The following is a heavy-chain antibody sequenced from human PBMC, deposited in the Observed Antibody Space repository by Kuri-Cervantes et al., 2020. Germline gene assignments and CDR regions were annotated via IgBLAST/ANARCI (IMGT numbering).Heavy chain of an antibody. CDR2: IYYSGAT. CDR3: ARFVTDWFDS. J-gene: IGHJ5*01. D-gene: IGHD2-21*02. CDR1: GGSISTSSNY. V-gene: IGHV4-39*07. Sequence: SETLSLTCSVSGGSISTSSNYRGWIRQPPGKGLEWIGTIYYSGATYSNPSLRSRVTMSVDTSKNQFSLKLSSMTAADTAVYYCARFVTDWFDSWSQGTLVTVSS.